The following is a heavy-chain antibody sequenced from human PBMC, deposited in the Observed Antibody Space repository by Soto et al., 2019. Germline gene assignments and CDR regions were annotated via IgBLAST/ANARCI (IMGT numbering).Heavy chain of an antibody. D-gene: IGHD2-2*02. Sequence: QVQLQESGPGLVKPSQTLSLTCTVSGGSISSGGYYWSWIRQHPGKGLEWIGYIYYSGSTYYNPSLKSRVTISVDTSKNQLSLKLSSVTAADTAVYYCAGYCSSTSCYTGTDYWGQGTLVTVSS. CDR3: AGYCSSTSCYTGTDY. V-gene: IGHV4-31*03. CDR1: GGSISSGGYY. J-gene: IGHJ4*02. CDR2: IYYSGST.